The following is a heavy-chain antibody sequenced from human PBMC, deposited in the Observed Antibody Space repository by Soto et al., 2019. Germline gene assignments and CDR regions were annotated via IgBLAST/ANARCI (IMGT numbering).Heavy chain of an antibody. CDR2: ISYDGSNK. D-gene: IGHD1-26*01. CDR1: GFTFSSYA. Sequence: QVQLVESGGGVVQPGRSLRLSCAASGFTFSSYAMHWVRQAPGKGLEWVAVISYDGSNKYYADSVKRRFTISRDNSKNTLYLQMNSLRAEDTAVYYCAREGVRVGATKTYYYGMDVWGQGTTVTVSS. J-gene: IGHJ6*02. CDR3: AREGVRVGATKTYYYGMDV. V-gene: IGHV3-30-3*01.